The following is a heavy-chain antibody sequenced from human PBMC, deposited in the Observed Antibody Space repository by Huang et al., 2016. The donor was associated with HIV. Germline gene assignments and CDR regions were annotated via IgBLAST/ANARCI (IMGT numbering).Heavy chain of an antibody. CDR3: ARHREGPVAYYSGWGSHLNYMDV. CDR2: IYYKGST. D-gene: IGHD3-10*01. CDR1: GGSIRSSDYH. V-gene: IGHV4-39*01. J-gene: IGHJ6*03. Sequence: QLLLQESGPGLVKPSEALALTCAVSGGSIRSSDYHWGWIRQPPGKGLEWIGGIYYKGSTHYIPSLKSRVTIAVDTSKNLFFLSLTSMTAADTAVYYCARHREGPVAYYSGWGSHLNYMDVWGRGRTVVVSS.